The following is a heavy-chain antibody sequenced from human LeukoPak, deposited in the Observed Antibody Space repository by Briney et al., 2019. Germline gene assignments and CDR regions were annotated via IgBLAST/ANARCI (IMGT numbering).Heavy chain of an antibody. CDR1: GGSFSGYY. CDR3: ARGSVVVVAATVFDY. Sequence: SETLSLTCAVYGGSFSGYYWRWIRQPPGKGLEWIGEINHSGSTNYNPSLKSRVTISVDTSKNQFSLKLSSVTAADTAVYYCARGSVVVVAATVFDYWGQGTLVTVSS. D-gene: IGHD2-15*01. CDR2: INHSGST. J-gene: IGHJ4*02. V-gene: IGHV4-34*01.